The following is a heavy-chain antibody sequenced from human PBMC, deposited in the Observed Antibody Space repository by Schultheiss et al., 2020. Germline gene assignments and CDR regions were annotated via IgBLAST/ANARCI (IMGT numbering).Heavy chain of an antibody. CDR3: ARAVTTDFDY. V-gene: IGHV4-61*08. Sequence: SETLSLTCTVSGGSISSGGYYWSWIRQHPGKGLEWIGEINHSGSTNYNPSLKSRITISVDTSKNQFSLKLTSVTAADTAVYYCARAVTTDFDYWGQGTLVNVSS. D-gene: IGHD4-17*01. CDR2: INHSGST. CDR1: GGSISSGGYY. J-gene: IGHJ4*02.